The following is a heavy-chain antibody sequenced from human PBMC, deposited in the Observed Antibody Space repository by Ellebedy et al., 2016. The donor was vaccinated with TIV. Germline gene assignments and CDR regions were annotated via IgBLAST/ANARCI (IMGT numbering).Heavy chain of an antibody. CDR2: LDQDGRQK. D-gene: IGHD2-2*01. Sequence: PGGSLRLSCAASGFAFDSSWMAWVRQTPEKGLEWVANLDQDGRQKDYVDSVRGRFTISSDNAQNLLFLQMNDLRLEDTAVYYCARDTYHDALDYWGQGTLVAVSS. V-gene: IGHV3-7*01. CDR3: ARDTYHDALDY. CDR1: GFAFDSSW. J-gene: IGHJ4*02.